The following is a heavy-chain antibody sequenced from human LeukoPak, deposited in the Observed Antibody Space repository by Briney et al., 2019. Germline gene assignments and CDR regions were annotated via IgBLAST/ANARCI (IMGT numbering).Heavy chain of an antibody. CDR2: IYTGGLT. V-gene: IGHV3-53*01. CDR3: ARDNAPAGGGLDY. CDR1: GFTVSSNH. J-gene: IGHJ4*02. Sequence: GGSLRLSCAASGFTVSSNHMTWVRQAPGKGLEWVSEIYTGGLTFYADIVTGRFTISRDNSKNTVHLQMNSLGVEDTARYYCARDNAPAGGGLDYWGQGTLVSVFS. D-gene: IGHD2-2*01.